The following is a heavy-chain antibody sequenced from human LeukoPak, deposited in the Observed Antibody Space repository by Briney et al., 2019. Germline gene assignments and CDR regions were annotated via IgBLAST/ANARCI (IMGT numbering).Heavy chain of an antibody. CDR1: GFTFSSYA. CDR2: ISGSGGST. Sequence: LTGRSLRLSCAASGFTFSSYAMSWVRQAPGKGLEWVSAISGSGGSTYYADSVKGRFTISRDNSKNTLYLQMNSLRAEDTAVYYCAKGRGYSSSWTLTGYYGMDVWGQGTTVIVSS. V-gene: IGHV3-23*01. CDR3: AKGRGYSSSWTLTGYYGMDV. J-gene: IGHJ6*02. D-gene: IGHD6-13*01.